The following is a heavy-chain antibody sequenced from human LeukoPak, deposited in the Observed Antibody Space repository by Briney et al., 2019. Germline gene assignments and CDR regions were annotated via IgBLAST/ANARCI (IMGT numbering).Heavy chain of an antibody. CDR3: ARDLMPFKYGAYGWFDP. CDR2: INPGNDNK. Sequence: GASVKFSCKTSGYTFTSYAIHWVRQAPGQRLEWMGWINPGNDNKKYSQKFQGRVTITRDTSASTAYMELSSLRSEDTAVYYCARDLMPFKYGAYGWFDPWGQGTLVTVSS. D-gene: IGHD4-17*01. J-gene: IGHJ5*02. V-gene: IGHV1-3*01. CDR1: GYTFTSYA.